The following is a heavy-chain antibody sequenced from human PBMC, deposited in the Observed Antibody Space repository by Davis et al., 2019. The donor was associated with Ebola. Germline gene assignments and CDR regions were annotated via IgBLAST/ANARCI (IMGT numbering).Heavy chain of an antibody. CDR3: ARDEQQRVLYGMDV. J-gene: IGHJ6*02. Sequence: GESLKISCAASGFTFSAYYMSWIRQAPGKGLERVSYIISSRSTIYYADSVKGRFTISRDNAKNSLYLQMNSLRAEDTAVYYCARDEQQRVLYGMDVWGQGTTVTVSS. CDR2: IISSRSTI. CDR1: GFTFSAYY. D-gene: IGHD6-13*01. V-gene: IGHV3-11*01.